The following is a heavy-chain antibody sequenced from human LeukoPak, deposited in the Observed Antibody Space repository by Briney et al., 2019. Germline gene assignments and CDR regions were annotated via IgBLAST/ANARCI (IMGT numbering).Heavy chain of an antibody. CDR1: GFTFSSYS. J-gene: IGHJ6*02. CDR3: AREYGDPRYYYYGMDA. V-gene: IGHV3-21*01. D-gene: IGHD4-17*01. CDR2: ISSSSSYI. Sequence: PGGSLRLSCAASGFTFSSYSMNWVRQAPGEGLEWVSSISSSSSYIYYADSVKGRFTISRDNAKNSLYLQMNSLRAEDTAVYYCAREYGDPRYYYYGMDAWGQGTTVTVSS.